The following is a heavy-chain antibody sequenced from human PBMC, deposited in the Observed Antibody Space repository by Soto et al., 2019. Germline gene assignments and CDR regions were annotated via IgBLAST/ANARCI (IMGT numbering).Heavy chain of an antibody. V-gene: IGHV3-23*01. CDR3: AKARSYYDSFPEY. CDR1: GFTFSNYA. Sequence: GGSLRLSCAASGFTFSNYAMNWVRQAPGKGLEWVSVISGSDGIIYYADSVKGRLTISRDNSKNTLYLQMDSLRVEDTAIYYCAKARSYYDSFPEYWGRGTLVTVSS. CDR2: ISGSDGII. D-gene: IGHD3-22*01. J-gene: IGHJ4*02.